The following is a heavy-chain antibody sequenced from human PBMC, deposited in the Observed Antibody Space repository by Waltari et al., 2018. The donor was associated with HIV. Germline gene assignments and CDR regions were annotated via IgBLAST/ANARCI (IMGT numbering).Heavy chain of an antibody. CDR1: GYTFPSFG. Sequence: QVQLVQSGAEVKTPGASVKVSCKASGYTFPSFGISWVRPAPGQGLEWMGWISAYNGNTDYAQKLQGRVTMTTDTSTSTAYMELRSLKSDDTAVYYCARVAYSTSTNWFDPWGQGTLVTVSS. D-gene: IGHD6-6*01. CDR2: ISAYNGNT. V-gene: IGHV1-18*01. CDR3: ARVAYSTSTNWFDP. J-gene: IGHJ5*02.